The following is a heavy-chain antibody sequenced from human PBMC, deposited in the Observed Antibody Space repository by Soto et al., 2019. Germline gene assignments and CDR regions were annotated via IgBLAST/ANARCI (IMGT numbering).Heavy chain of an antibody. V-gene: IGHV3-30-3*01. CDR3: AGTTRTMNY. D-gene: IGHD1-1*01. CDR1: GFSFSNYA. Sequence: QVQLVESGGGVVQPGGSLRLSCAASGFSFSNYAMHWVRQAPGKGLEWVTIISDDGSNKYYTDSVKGRLTISRDNSKNTLYRQMNSLRTEDTAIYYCAGTTRTMNYWGQGTLVTVSS. CDR2: ISDDGSNK. J-gene: IGHJ4*02.